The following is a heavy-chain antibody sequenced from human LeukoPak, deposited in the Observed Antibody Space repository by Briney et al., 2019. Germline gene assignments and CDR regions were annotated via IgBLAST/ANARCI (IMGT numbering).Heavy chain of an antibody. CDR1: GRPLHGSRNY. CDR2: ISYSGST. V-gene: IGHV4-39*01. Sequence: SETLSLPCTLSGRPLHGSRNYWGWIPQPPEKGLEWSGNISYSGSTYYYPSLKSRVTISVDTSKNQISLNLISVTAADAAVYYCARRHCSSTNCYGDAFDIWGQGTMVTVSS. CDR3: ARRHCSSTNCYGDAFDI. D-gene: IGHD2-2*01. J-gene: IGHJ3*02.